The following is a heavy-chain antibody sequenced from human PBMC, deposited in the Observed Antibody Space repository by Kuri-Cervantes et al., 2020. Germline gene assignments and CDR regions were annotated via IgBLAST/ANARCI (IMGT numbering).Heavy chain of an antibody. CDR3: ARIGYCSGGSCYFDY. Sequence: SGPTLVKPTQTLTLTCTFSGFSLSTSGMRVSWIRQPPGKALEWLARIDWDDDKFYSTSLKTRFTISKDTSKSQVVLTMTNMDPVDTATYYCARIGYCSGGSCYFDYWGQGTLVTVSS. V-gene: IGHV2-70*04. CDR2: IDWDDDK. J-gene: IGHJ4*02. CDR1: GFSLSTSGMR. D-gene: IGHD2-15*01.